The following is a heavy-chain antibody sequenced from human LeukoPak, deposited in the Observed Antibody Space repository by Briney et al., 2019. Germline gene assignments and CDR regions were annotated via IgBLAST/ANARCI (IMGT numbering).Heavy chain of an antibody. CDR3: ARSSSSLGSSFDY. CDR2: IYNSGST. CDR1: GGSISSYY. V-gene: IGHV4-59*01. Sequence: SETLSLTCTVSGGSISSYYWSWLRQPPGKGLELVGHIYNSGSTNYNPSLKSRVTISVDTSKNQFSLKLSSVTAADTAVYYCARSSSSLGSSFDYWGQGTLVTVSS. J-gene: IGHJ4*02. D-gene: IGHD6-13*01.